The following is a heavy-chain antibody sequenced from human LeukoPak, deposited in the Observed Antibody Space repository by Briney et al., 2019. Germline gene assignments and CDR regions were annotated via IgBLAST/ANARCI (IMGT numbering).Heavy chain of an antibody. V-gene: IGHV4-59*01. CDR1: GGSSSGYY. Sequence: SETLSLTCAVYGGSSSGYYWSWIRQPPGKGLEWIGYIYYSGSTNYNPSLKSRVTISVDTSKNQFSLKLSSVTAADTAVYYCARGRAYYDPLDAFDIWGQGTMVTVSS. CDR3: ARGRAYYDPLDAFDI. CDR2: IYYSGST. J-gene: IGHJ3*02. D-gene: IGHD3-3*01.